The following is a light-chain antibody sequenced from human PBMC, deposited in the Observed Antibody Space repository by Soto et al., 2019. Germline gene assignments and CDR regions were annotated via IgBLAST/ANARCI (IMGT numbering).Light chain of an antibody. CDR3: MQGSHWPYT. J-gene: IGKJ2*01. V-gene: IGKV2-30*01. CDR1: QSLVYTDGNTY. CDR2: KVS. Sequence: DVVMTQSPLSLPVILGEAASISCRSSQSLVYTDGNTYLNWFLQRPGQSPRRLIHKVSKRDSGVPDRFSARGSATYFTLRISRVEAEDVGIYYCMQGSHWPYTFGQGTKLEIK.